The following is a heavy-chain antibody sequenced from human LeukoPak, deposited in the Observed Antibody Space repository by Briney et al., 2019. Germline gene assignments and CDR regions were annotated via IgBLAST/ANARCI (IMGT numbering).Heavy chain of an antibody. D-gene: IGHD3-9*01. CDR1: GGSISSGGYS. CDR3: ARLTPPNWFDP. Sequence: TSETLPLTCAVSGGSISSGGYSWSWIRQPPGKGLEWIGYIYHSGSTYYNPSLKSRVTISVDRSKNQFSLKLSSVTAADTAVYYCARLTPPNWFDPWGQGTLVTVSS. J-gene: IGHJ5*02. V-gene: IGHV4-30-2*01. CDR2: IYHSGST.